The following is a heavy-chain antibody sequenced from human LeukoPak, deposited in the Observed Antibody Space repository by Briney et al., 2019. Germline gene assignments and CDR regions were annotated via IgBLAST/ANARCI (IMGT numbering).Heavy chain of an antibody. CDR2: ISGSGGSA. CDR1: GFTFSSYA. Sequence: GGSLRLSCAASGFTFSSYAMSWVRQAPGKGLEWVSAISGSGGSAYYADSVKGRFTISRDNSKNTLYLQMNSLRAEDTAVYYCARIPNPYCGGDCYFDYWGQGTLVTVSS. J-gene: IGHJ4*02. V-gene: IGHV3-23*01. CDR3: ARIPNPYCGGDCYFDY. D-gene: IGHD2-21*02.